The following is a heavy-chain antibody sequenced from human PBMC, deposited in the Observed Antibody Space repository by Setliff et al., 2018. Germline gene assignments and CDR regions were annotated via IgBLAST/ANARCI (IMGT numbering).Heavy chain of an antibody. CDR1: GGSISSGGYY. V-gene: IGHV4-31*03. CDR2: IYYSGST. J-gene: IGHJ3*02. Sequence: SETLSLTCTVSGGSISSGGYYWSWIRQHPGKGLEWIGYIYYSGSTYYNPSLKSRVTISVDTSKNQFSPKLNYVTAADTAVYYCARALGYCSRTSCYADAFDIWGQGTMVTVSS. D-gene: IGHD2-2*01. CDR3: ARALGYCSRTSCYADAFDI.